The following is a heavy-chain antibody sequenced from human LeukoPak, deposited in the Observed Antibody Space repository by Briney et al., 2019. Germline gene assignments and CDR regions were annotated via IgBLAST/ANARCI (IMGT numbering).Heavy chain of an antibody. CDR3: ARGLSRLYCSSTSCRYNWFDP. CDR1: GFTFSSYE. CDR2: INHSGST. Sequence: PGGSLRLSCAASGFTFSSYEMNWVRQAPGKGLEWIGEINHSGSTNYNPSLKSRVTISVDTSKNQFSLKLSSVTAADTAVYYCARGLSRLYCSSTSCRYNWFDPWGQGTLVTVSS. J-gene: IGHJ5*02. D-gene: IGHD2-2*01. V-gene: IGHV4-34*01.